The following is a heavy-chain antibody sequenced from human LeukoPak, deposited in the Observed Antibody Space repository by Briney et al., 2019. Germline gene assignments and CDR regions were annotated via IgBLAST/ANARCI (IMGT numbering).Heavy chain of an antibody. CDR2: IYYSGST. D-gene: IGHD6-19*01. V-gene: IGHV4-59*01. J-gene: IGHJ3*02. Sequence: SETLSLTCTVSGGSISSYYWSWIRQPPGKGLEWIGYIYYSGSTNYNPSLKSRVTMSVDTSKNQFSLKLSSVTAADTAVYYCARGGFGSSGFDAFDIWGQGTMVTVSS. CDR1: GGSISSYY. CDR3: ARGGFGSSGFDAFDI.